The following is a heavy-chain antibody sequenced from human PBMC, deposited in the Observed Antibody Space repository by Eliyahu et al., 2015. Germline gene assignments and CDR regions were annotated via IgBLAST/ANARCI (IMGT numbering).Heavy chain of an antibody. J-gene: IGHJ4*02. CDR1: GFAFSGAW. Sequence: EVQMVESGGGLLTPGGSLRLSCTASGFAFSGAWMSWVPQAPGKGLEWVGRIKSKKNSETRDYAEAVKDRFTISRDDSKSTLYLQMNSLKIEDTAVYYCTASKGVGIFVDWGQGTQVIVSS. CDR2: IKSKKNSETR. CDR3: TASKGVGIFVD. D-gene: IGHD3-3*02. V-gene: IGHV3-15*01.